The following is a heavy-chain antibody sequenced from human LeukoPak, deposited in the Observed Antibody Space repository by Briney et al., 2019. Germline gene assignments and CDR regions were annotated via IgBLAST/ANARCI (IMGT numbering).Heavy chain of an antibody. Sequence: GGSLRLSCAASGFTFSSYWMHWVRQAPGKGLVWVSGINSNGSSTSYADSVKGRFTISRDNAKNTLYLQMNSLRAEDTAVYYCARDFMIWGQGTLVTVSS. CDR2: INSNGSST. D-gene: IGHD3-16*01. V-gene: IGHV3-74*01. CDR3: ARDFMI. J-gene: IGHJ4*02. CDR1: GFTFSSYW.